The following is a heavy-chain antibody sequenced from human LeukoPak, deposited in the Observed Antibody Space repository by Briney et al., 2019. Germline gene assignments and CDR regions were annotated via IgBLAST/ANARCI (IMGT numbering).Heavy chain of an antibody. V-gene: IGHV3-48*03. J-gene: IGHJ3*02. D-gene: IGHD2/OR15-2a*01. CDR2: ISSSGSTI. CDR1: GFTFSSYE. CDR3: AREIADAFDI. Sequence: GGSLRLSCAASGFTFSSYEMNWVRQAPGKGLEWVSYISSSGSTIYYADSVKGRFTISRDNAKNSLYLQMNSLRAEDTAVYYCAREIADAFDIWGQGTTVTISS.